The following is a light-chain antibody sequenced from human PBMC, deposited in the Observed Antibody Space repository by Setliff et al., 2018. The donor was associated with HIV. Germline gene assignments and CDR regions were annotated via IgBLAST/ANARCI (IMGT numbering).Light chain of an antibody. V-gene: IGLV1-40*01. CDR2: GNN. Sequence: QSALAQSPSVSGAPGQRVAISCTGSSSNIGAGSDVHWYQQLPGTAPKLLIYGNNNRPAGVPDRFSGSKSGTSASLAITGLQAEDEADYYCCSYAGRSTFFFVFGIGTKVTVL. CDR3: CSYAGRSTFFFV. J-gene: IGLJ1*01. CDR1: SSNIGAGSD.